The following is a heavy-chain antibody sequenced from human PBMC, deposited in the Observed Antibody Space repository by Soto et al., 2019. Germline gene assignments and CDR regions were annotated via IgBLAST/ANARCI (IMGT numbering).Heavy chain of an antibody. J-gene: IGHJ4*02. CDR1: GGTFSSYA. V-gene: IGHV1-69*06. CDR2: IIPIFGTA. CDR3: ARDSTHRIAAAGLFDY. D-gene: IGHD6-13*01. Sequence: QVQLVQSGAEVKKPGSSVKVSCKASGGTFSSYAIRWVRQAPGQGLEWMGGIIPIFGTANYAQKFQGRVTITADKSTSTAYVVMSSLRSEDTAVYYCARDSTHRIAAAGLFDYWGQGTLVTVSS.